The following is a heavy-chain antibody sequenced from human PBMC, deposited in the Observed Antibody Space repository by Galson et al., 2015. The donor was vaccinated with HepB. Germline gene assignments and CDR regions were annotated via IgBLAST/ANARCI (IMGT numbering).Heavy chain of an antibody. CDR2: IYHSGST. D-gene: IGHD6-19*01. CDR1: GGSTSSYY. J-gene: IGHJ4*02. V-gene: IGHV4-59*01. Sequence: ETLSLTCTVSGGSTSSYYWSWIRQPPGKGLEWIGYIYHSGSTNYNPSLKSRVTISVDTSKNQFSLKLNSVSAADSAVYYCATAPYSSHWYYFDYWGQGTLVTVSS. CDR3: ATAPYSSHWYYFDY.